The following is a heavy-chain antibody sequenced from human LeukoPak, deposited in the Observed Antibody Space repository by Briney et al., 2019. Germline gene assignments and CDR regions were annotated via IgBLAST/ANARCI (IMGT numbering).Heavy chain of an antibody. CDR2: IYYSGST. CDR1: GDSVTNYY. CDR3: AKVGATTVIVDY. J-gene: IGHJ4*02. Sequence: SETLSPTCSVSGDSVTNYYWSWIRQPPGKGLEWIGYIYYSGSTNYNPSLKSRVTISVDTSKNQFSLKLSSVTAADTAVYYCAKVGATTVIVDYWGQGTLVTVSS. V-gene: IGHV4-59*02. D-gene: IGHD1-26*01.